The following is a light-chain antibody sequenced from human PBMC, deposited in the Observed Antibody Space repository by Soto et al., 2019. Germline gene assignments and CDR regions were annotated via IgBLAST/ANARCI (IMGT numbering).Light chain of an antibody. CDR2: GAS. CDR3: QQYGSSPPKT. J-gene: IGKJ1*01. V-gene: IGKV3-20*01. Sequence: EIVLTQCPGTRPLSPGEGATLSCRASQSVSSSYLAWYQQKPGQAPRLLIYGASSRANGIPDRFSGSGSGTDFTLTISRLEPEDFAVYDCQQYGSSPPKTFGQGTKVDIK. CDR1: QSVSSSY.